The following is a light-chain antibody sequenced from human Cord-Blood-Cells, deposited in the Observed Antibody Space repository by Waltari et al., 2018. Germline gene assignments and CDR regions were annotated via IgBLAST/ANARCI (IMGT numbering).Light chain of an antibody. CDR3: QQYDNLPSLT. Sequence: DIHMTQSPSSLYASVGDRVTTTCQASQDISNYLNWYQQKQGQAPKLLIYDASNLETGDPSRFSGSGSGTDFTFTISSLQPEDIATYYCQQYDNLPSLTFGPGTKVDIK. V-gene: IGKV1-33*01. J-gene: IGKJ3*01. CDR1: QDISNY. CDR2: DAS.